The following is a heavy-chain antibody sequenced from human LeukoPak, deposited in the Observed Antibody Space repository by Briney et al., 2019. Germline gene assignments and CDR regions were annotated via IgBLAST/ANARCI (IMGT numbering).Heavy chain of an antibody. CDR1: GGSISSGGYY. CDR2: INHSGST. D-gene: IGHD2-2*01. V-gene: IGHV4-39*07. Sequence: PSETLSLTCTVSGGSISSGGYYWSWIRQPPGKGLEWIGEINHSGSTNYNPSLKSRVTISVDTSKNQFSLKLSSVTAADTAVYYCARLVKRYCSSTSCSDFDYWGQGTLVTVSS. J-gene: IGHJ4*02. CDR3: ARLVKRYCSSTSCSDFDY.